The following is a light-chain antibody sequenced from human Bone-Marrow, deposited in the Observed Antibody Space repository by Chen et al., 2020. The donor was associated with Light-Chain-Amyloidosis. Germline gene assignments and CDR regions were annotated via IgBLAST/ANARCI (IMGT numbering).Light chain of an antibody. CDR1: SSNVGDYSL. V-gene: IGLV2-23*01. Sequence: QSALPHPASVPGSPGQSITIPCTGTSSNVGDYSLVFWYQQHPGKAPKLLLYEGIQRPSGVSSRFSGSMSGNTASLTISGLQTEDEADYFCYTYAGSATFVFGSATTVTVL. CDR3: YTYAGSATFV. J-gene: IGLJ1*01. CDR2: EGI.